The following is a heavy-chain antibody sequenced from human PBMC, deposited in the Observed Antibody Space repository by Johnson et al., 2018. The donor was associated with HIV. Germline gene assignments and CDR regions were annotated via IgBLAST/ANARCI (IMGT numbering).Heavy chain of an antibody. V-gene: IGHV3-30*03. D-gene: IGHD6-6*01. Sequence: VQLVESGGGLIQPGGSLRLSCEASGFTVRSNYISWVRQAPGKGLEWVAVISYDGSNKYYADSVKGRFTISRDNSKNTLYLQMNSLRAEDTAVYYCARVGQKLVPVPRGAFDIWGQGTMVTVSS. CDR1: GFTVRSNY. CDR3: ARVGQKLVPVPRGAFDI. CDR2: ISYDGSNK. J-gene: IGHJ3*02.